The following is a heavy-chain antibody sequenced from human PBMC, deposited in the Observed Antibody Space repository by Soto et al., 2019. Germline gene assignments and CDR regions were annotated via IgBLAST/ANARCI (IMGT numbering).Heavy chain of an antibody. Sequence: QVQLVQSGAEVKKPGASVQVSCKASGYTFTSYGISWVRQAPGQGLEWMGWISAYNGHTNYAQKLQGRVPMTTDTSTSTDYMELRSLRSDDTAVYYCARDEFGDPGVYWGQGTLVTVSS. J-gene: IGHJ4*02. V-gene: IGHV1-18*01. D-gene: IGHD4-17*01. CDR3: ARDEFGDPGVY. CDR1: GYTFTSYG. CDR2: ISAYNGHT.